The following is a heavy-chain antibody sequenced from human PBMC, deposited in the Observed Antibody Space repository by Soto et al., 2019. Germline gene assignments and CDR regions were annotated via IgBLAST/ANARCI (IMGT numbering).Heavy chain of an antibody. V-gene: IGHV3-53*04. CDR1: GIPVSSNY. CDR3: ARDGPYYYASRMDV. Sequence: EVQLVESGGGLVQPGGSLRLSCAASGIPVSSNYMTWVRQAPGKGLEWVSVLHSGGDTYYANSVKGRFTISRHDSTNTRFLQMNSLTPEDTAVYYGARDGPYYYASRMDVWGQGTTVTVSS. J-gene: IGHJ6*02. D-gene: IGHD3-10*01. CDR2: LHSGGDT.